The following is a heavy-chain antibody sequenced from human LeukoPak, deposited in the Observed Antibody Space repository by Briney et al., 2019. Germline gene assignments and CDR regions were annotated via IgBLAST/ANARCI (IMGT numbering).Heavy chain of an antibody. CDR1: GYTFTGYY. CDR2: INPNSGGT. V-gene: IGHV1-2*02. D-gene: IGHD6-19*01. CDR3: ARDHIAVAEGYFDY. J-gene: IGHJ4*02. Sequence: GASVKVSCKASGYTFTGYYMHWVRQAPGQGLEWMGWINPNSGGTNYAQKFQGRVTMTRDTSISTAYMELSRLRSDDTAVYYCARDHIAVAEGYFDYWGQGTLVTVSS.